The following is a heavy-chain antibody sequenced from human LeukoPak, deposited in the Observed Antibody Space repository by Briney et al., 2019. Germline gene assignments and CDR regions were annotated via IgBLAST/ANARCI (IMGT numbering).Heavy chain of an antibody. J-gene: IGHJ3*02. CDR1: GGSISSGGYS. CDR2: IYHSGST. CDR3: ASGRYCSSTSCPRAFDI. D-gene: IGHD2-2*01. V-gene: IGHV4-30-2*01. Sequence: SGTLSLTCAVSGGSISSGGYSWSWIRQPPGKGLKWIGYIYHSGSTYYNPSLKSRVTISVDRSKNQFSLKLSSVTAADTAVYYCASGRYCSSTSCPRAFDIWGQGTMVTVSS.